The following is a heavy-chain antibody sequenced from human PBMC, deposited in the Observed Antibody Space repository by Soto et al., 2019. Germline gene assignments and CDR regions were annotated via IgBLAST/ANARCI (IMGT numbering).Heavy chain of an antibody. CDR2: IYYSGST. Sequence: PSETLSLTCTVSGGSISSTGYYWGWIRQPPGKGLEWIGSIYYSGSTYYNPSLKSRVTISVDTSKNQFSLKLSSVTAADTAVYYCARRFGGVVAVNYYYYGMDVWAQAPTVTVSS. CDR3: ARRFGGVVAVNYYYYGMDV. D-gene: IGHD2-15*01. CDR1: GGSISSTGYY. J-gene: IGHJ6*02. V-gene: IGHV4-39*01.